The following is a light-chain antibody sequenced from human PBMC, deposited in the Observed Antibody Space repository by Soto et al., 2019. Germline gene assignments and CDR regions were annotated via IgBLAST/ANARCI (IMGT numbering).Light chain of an antibody. J-gene: IGKJ1*01. CDR1: QSLLHSNGYNY. CDR2: LGS. V-gene: IGKV2-28*01. CDR3: MPALQTPLHT. Sequence: DTVMTQSPLSLPVTPGEPASISCRSSQSLLHSNGYNYLDWYLQKPGQSPQLLIYLGSNRASGVPDRFSGSGSGTDFTLKISRVEAEDVGVYYSMPALQTPLHTFGQATKVESK.